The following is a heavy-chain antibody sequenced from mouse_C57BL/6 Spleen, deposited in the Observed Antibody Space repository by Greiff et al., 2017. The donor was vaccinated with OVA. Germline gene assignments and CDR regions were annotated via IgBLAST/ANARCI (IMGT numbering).Heavy chain of an antibody. CDR2: ISNGGGST. CDR3: ARHIYYYGSRGYFDV. Sequence: EVQVVESGGGLVQPGGSLKLSCAASGFTFSDYYMYWVRQTPEKRLEWVAYISNGGGSTYYPDTVKGRFTISRDNAKNTLYLQMSRLKSEDTAMYYCARHIYYYGSRGYFDVWGTGTTVTVSS. CDR1: GFTFSDYY. J-gene: IGHJ1*03. V-gene: IGHV5-12*01. D-gene: IGHD1-1*01.